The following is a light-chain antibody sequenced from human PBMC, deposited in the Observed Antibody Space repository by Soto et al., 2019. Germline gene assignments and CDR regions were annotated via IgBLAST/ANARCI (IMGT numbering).Light chain of an antibody. J-gene: IGLJ2*01. Sequence: QYALTQPASVSASPGQSITISCTGTSSDIGAYNSVSWYQQHPGKAPQLMIYDVSYRPSGISSRFSGSKSGNTASLTISGLQADDDADYYCASYTSARIRVFGGGTQLTVL. CDR1: SSDIGAYNS. CDR2: DVS. CDR3: ASYTSARIRV. V-gene: IGLV2-14*03.